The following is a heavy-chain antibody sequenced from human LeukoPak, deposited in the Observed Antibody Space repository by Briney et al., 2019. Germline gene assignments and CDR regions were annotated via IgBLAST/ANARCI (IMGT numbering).Heavy chain of an antibody. J-gene: IGHJ1*01. Sequence: PSETLSLTCSVSGDSISSSSYYWGWVRQPPGKGLEWIGDIYYSGRTYYDWSLKSRLTIGIDTSKNEFSLTLRSVTATDTAVYYCARRRYYDSTGFLDWGQGTLVSVSP. CDR3: ARRRYYDSTGFLD. CDR2: IYYSGRT. CDR1: GDSISSSSYY. D-gene: IGHD3-16*01. V-gene: IGHV4-39*01.